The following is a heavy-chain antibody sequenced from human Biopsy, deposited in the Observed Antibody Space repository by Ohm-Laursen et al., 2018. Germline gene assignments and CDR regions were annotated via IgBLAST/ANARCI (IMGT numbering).Heavy chain of an antibody. CDR1: RGSISSYY. CDR3: ARLGSGDYFPTFFDF. J-gene: IGHJ4*02. D-gene: IGHD5-12*01. CDR2: IFYSANT. Sequence: SDTLSLTCTVSRGSISSYYWNWIRHHPGKGLEWIGNIFYSANTYYNPSLKSRVTISVDTSKNQFSLKLSSVTAADTAVYYCARLGSGDYFPTFFDFWGQGALVTVSS. V-gene: IGHV4-59*06.